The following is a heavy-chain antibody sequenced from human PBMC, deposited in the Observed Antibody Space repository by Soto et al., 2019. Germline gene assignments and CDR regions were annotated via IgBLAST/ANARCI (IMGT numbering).Heavy chain of an antibody. CDR2: ISENGDRQ. J-gene: IGHJ4*02. Sequence: GGSLRLSCTVSGLTFSSSSVHWVRQAPGKGLEWVAVISENGDRQYSTDSVRGRFLVSRDTFNNTIYLQMNSLRPEDTGEYFCARRLAPSVSALGYWGQGALVTVSS. CDR3: ARRLAPSVSALGY. CDR1: GLTFSSSS. V-gene: IGHV3-30-3*01. D-gene: IGHD1-26*01.